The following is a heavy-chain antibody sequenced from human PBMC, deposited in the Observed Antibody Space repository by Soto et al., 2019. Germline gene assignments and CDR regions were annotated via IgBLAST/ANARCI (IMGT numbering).Heavy chain of an antibody. CDR2: ISAYNGNT. J-gene: IGHJ4*02. Sequence: ASVKVSCKASGYTFTSYGISWVRQAPGQGLEWMGWISAYNGNTNYAQKLQGRVTMTTDTSTSTAYMELRSLRSDDTAVYYFASALKASRIAAAGYCRQRTLVTVSS. D-gene: IGHD6-13*01. CDR1: GYTFTSYG. CDR3: ASALKASRIAAAGY. V-gene: IGHV1-18*04.